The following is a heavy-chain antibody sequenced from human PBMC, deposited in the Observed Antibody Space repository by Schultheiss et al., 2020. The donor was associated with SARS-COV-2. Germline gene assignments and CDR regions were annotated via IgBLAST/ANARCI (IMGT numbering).Heavy chain of an antibody. V-gene: IGHV4-39*01. CDR3: ARLPFVVVTGPIYNWFDA. J-gene: IGHJ5*02. D-gene: IGHD2-21*02. CDR1: GGSISTSSYY. CDR2: IYYRGTT. Sequence: SQTLSLTCTVSGGSISTSSYYWGWIRQPPTKGLEWIGSIYYRGTTYYNPSLKSRVTISVDTSKNQLSLKLSSVTAADTAVYYCARLPFVVVTGPIYNWFDAWGQGTLVTVSS.